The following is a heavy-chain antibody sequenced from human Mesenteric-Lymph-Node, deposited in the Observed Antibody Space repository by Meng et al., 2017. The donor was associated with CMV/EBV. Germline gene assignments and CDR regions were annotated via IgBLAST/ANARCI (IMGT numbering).Heavy chain of an antibody. J-gene: IGHJ4*02. CDR2: ISWNSGSI. D-gene: IGHD2-21*01. CDR1: GFTFDDYA. CDR3: ARDLIDDY. V-gene: IGHV3-9*01. Sequence: SLKISCAASGFTFDDYAMHWVRQAPGKGLEWVSGISWNSGSIGYADSVKGRFTISRDNAKNSLYLQMNSLRAEDTAVYYCARDLIDDYWGQGTLVTVSS.